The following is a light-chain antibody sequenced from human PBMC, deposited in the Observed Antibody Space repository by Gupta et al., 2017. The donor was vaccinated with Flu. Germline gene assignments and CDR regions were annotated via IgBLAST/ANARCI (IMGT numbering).Light chain of an antibody. CDR1: ALPKQF. Sequence: GQTATITCSGEALPKQFGYWYQQKPGQAPVLGIYKDTERPSGIPDRFSGSSTGTTVTMTISGVQAEDEADYDCQSADDSGSLWVFGGGTKL. CDR3: QSADDSGSLWV. J-gene: IGLJ3*02. CDR2: KDT. V-gene: IGLV3-25*03.